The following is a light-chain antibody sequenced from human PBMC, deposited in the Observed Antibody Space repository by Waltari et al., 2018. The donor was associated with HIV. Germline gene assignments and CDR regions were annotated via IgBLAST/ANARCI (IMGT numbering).Light chain of an antibody. CDR1: SSHIGAGHD. CDR3: QSYDSNLSGV. Sequence: SVPTQPPSVSGAPGQRVPISCTGRSSHIGAGHDVPWYQQFPGPAPKLLIHGNSNRPSGVPYRFSGSKSGTSASLASTGLQAEDEADYYCQSYDSNLSGVFGGGTKLTVL. CDR2: GNS. V-gene: IGLV1-40*01. J-gene: IGLJ2*01.